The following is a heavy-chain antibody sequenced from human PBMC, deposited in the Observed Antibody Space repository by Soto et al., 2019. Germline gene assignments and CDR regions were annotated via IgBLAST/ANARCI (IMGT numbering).Heavy chain of an antibody. J-gene: IGHJ4*02. D-gene: IGHD2-15*01. Sequence: PSETLSLTCSVSGGSMNTYYWSWIRQPPGKGLEWIGYIYSSGSTNYKLSLKSRVVFSVDTSKNQFSLKLSSVTAADTAVYYCASGSGNTFDYWGQGTLVTVSS. V-gene: IGHV4-59*01. CDR3: ASGSGNTFDY. CDR1: GGSMNTYY. CDR2: IYSSGST.